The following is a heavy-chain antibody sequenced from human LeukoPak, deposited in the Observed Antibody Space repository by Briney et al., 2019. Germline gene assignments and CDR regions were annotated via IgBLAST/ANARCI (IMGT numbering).Heavy chain of an antibody. CDR2: ISSSASTK. Sequence: PGGSLRLSCAASGFTFSSYWMTWVRQAPGKGLEWVSYISSSASTKYYADSVKGRFTISRDNAKNSLYLQMNGLRAEDTAVYYCARDIGYSSAWYYFDYWGQGTLVTVSS. D-gene: IGHD6-19*01. J-gene: IGHJ4*02. CDR3: ARDIGYSSAWYYFDY. V-gene: IGHV3-48*04. CDR1: GFTFSSYW.